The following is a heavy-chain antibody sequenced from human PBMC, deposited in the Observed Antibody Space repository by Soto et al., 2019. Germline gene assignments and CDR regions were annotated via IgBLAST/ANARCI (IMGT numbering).Heavy chain of an antibody. D-gene: IGHD6-13*01. V-gene: IGHV1-8*01. CDR2: MNPNSGNT. CDR1: GYTFTSYD. Sequence: QVQLVQSGAEVKKPGASVKVSCKASGYTFTSYDINWVRQATGQGLEWMGWMNPNSGNTGYAQKFQGRVTMTRNTAISTAYMELSSLRSEDTAVYYCARVHQRRPSAAAGTPPGYWGQGTLVTVSS. CDR3: ARVHQRRPSAAAGTPPGY. J-gene: IGHJ4*02.